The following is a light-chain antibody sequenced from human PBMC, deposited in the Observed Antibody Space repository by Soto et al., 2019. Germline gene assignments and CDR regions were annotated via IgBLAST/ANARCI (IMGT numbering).Light chain of an antibody. J-gene: IGLJ1*01. Sequence: QSDLTQPASVSGSPGQSITISCTGTSSDLGGYNSVSWFQQHPDKAPKLIIYEVFNRPSRISSRFSGFKSGNTASLTISGLQAEDEADYYCSSYSRTSTRVFGTGTKVTVL. CDR3: SSYSRTSTRV. CDR2: EVF. CDR1: SSDLGGYNS. V-gene: IGLV2-14*01.